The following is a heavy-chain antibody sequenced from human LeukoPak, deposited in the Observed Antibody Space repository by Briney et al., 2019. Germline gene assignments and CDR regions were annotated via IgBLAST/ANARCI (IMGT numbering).Heavy chain of an antibody. V-gene: IGHV4-59*01. J-gene: IGHJ3*02. Sequence: KASETLSLTCTVSGGSISSYYWSWIRQPPGKGLEWIGYIYYSGSTNYNPSLKSRVTISVDTSKNQFSLKLSSVTAADTAVYYCARVIRYYYDSSGYDAFGIWGQGTMVTVSS. D-gene: IGHD3-22*01. CDR3: ARVIRYYYDSSGYDAFGI. CDR1: GGSISSYY. CDR2: IYYSGST.